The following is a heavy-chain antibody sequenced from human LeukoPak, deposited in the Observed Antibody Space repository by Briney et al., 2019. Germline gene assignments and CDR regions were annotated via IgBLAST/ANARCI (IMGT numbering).Heavy chain of an antibody. Sequence: GESLKISCKGSGYIFSSYWIGWVRQMPGEGLEWMGIIYSGDPDVRYSPSFQGHVTFSADKSISTAYLQWSSLEASDTAIYYCARGGWLDDCWGQGTLVTVSS. D-gene: IGHD6-19*01. CDR2: IYSGDPDV. CDR1: GYIFSSYW. J-gene: IGHJ4*02. V-gene: IGHV5-51*01. CDR3: ARGGWLDDC.